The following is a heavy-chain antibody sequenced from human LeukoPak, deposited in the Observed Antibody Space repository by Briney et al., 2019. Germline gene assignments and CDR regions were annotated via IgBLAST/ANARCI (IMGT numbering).Heavy chain of an antibody. CDR3: ARDSIGGYDFWSGYYTPNDAFDI. V-gene: IGHV3-21*01. J-gene: IGHJ3*02. CDR1: GFTFSSYS. D-gene: IGHD3-3*01. CDR2: ISSSSSYR. Sequence: GGTLRLSCAASGFTFSSYSMKWVRQARGKGLEYVSSISSSSSYRYYADPVKGRFTIYRDNAKNSLYLQMNSLRAEDTAVYYCARDSIGGYDFWSGYYTPNDAFDIWGQGTMVTVSS.